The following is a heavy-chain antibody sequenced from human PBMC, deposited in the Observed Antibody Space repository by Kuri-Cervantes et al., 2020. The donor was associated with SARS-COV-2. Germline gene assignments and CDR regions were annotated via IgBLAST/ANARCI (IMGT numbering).Heavy chain of an antibody. V-gene: IGHV3-30-3*01. CDR3: AMLYGDPDLDY. Sequence: GGFLRLSCAASTFSSFSIYAIHWVRQPPGKGLEWVASISSDGVNKQYTDSVRGRFTISRDNSRSTLYLQMSDLRLEDTGVYYCAMLYGDPDLDYWGQGTLVTVSS. CDR1: TFSSFSIYA. CDR2: ISSDGVNK. J-gene: IGHJ4*02. D-gene: IGHD4-17*01.